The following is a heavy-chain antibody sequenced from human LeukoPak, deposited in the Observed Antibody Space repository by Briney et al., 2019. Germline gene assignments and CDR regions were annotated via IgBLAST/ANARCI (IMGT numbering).Heavy chain of an antibody. CDR2: IRYDGSNK. CDR1: GFIFSSYS. V-gene: IGHV3-30*02. CDR3: LFQYYDFWSGYWRDTSFDY. Sequence: PGGSLRLSCAASGFIFSSYSMNWVRQAPGKELEWVAFIRYDGSNKYYADSVKGRFTISRDNSKNTLYLQMNSLRAEDTAVYYCLFQYYDFWSGYWRDTSFDYWGQGTLVTVSS. D-gene: IGHD3-3*01. J-gene: IGHJ4*02.